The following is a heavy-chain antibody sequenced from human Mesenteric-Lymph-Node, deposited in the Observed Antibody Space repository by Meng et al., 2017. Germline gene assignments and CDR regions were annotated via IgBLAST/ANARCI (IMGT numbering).Heavy chain of an antibody. CDR1: GYTFTGYY. J-gene: IGHJ4*02. D-gene: IGHD6-19*01. Sequence: ASVKVSCKASGYTFTGYYMHWVRQAPGQGLEWMGWINPNSGGTNYAQKFQGRVTMTRDTSISTAYMELSRLRSDDTAVYYCARFFGVAVAGPTWGQGTLVTGSS. CDR2: INPNSGGT. CDR3: ARFFGVAVAGPT. V-gene: IGHV1-2*02.